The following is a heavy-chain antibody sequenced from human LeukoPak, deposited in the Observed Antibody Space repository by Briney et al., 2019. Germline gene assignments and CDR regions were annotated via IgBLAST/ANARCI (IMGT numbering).Heavy chain of an antibody. Sequence: GGSLRLSCAASGFTVSSNYMSWVRQAPGKGLEWVSLIYSGGFAYYADSVKGRFTISRDNSKNTLYLQMNSLRAEDTAVYYCARGTIAEVPYWGQGTLVTVSS. V-gene: IGHV3-53*01. CDR2: IYSGGFA. CDR3: ARGTIAEVPY. CDR1: GFTVSSNY. D-gene: IGHD6-13*01. J-gene: IGHJ4*02.